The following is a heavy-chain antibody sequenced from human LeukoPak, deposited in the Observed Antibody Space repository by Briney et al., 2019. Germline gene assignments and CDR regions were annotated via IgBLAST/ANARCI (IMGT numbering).Heavy chain of an antibody. CDR2: IYYNGNT. CDR1: GGSIGGHTFY. CDR3: ARLTALAGHRGAFDI. J-gene: IGHJ3*02. D-gene: IGHD6-19*01. Sequence: SETLSLTCNVSGGSIGGHTFYWDWIRQPPGKGLEWIATIYYNGNTFYNPSLKSRVAISIDMSKSQYSLHLSSVTAADTAIYYCARLTALAGHRGAFDIWGPGTMVTVSS. V-gene: IGHV4-39*01.